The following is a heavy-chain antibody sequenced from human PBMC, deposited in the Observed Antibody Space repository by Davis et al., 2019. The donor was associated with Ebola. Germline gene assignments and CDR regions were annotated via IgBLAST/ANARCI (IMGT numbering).Heavy chain of an antibody. CDR1: GFTFSNYG. V-gene: IGHV3-30*03. Sequence: GESLKISCAASGFTFSNYGMHWVRQAPGKGLEWVTIISYDGSNKYYADSVKGRFTISRDNAKNSLYLQMNSLRAEDTAVYYCARLRWLQLNWYFDLWGRGTLVTVSS. CDR2: ISYDGSNK. CDR3: ARLRWLQLNWYFDL. D-gene: IGHD5-24*01. J-gene: IGHJ2*01.